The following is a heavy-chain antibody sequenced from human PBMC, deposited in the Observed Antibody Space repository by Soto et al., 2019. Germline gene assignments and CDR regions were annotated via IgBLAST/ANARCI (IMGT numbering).Heavy chain of an antibody. D-gene: IGHD3-10*01. CDR1: GFTFSSYS. CDR2: ISSSSSYI. CDR3: ARQAGLDGSGRLEAHYYYYGMDV. V-gene: IGHV3-21*01. Sequence: GGSLRLSCAASGFTFSSYSMNWVRQAPGKGLEWVSSISSSSSYIYYADSVKGRFTISRDNAKNSLYLQMNSLRAEDTAVYYCARQAGLDGSGRLEAHYYYYGMDVWGQGTTVTVSS. J-gene: IGHJ6*02.